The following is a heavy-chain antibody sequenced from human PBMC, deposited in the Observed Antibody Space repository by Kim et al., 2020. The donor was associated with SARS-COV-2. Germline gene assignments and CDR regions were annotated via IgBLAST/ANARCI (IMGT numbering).Heavy chain of an antibody. Sequence: GGSLRLSCAASGFTFSSYGMHWVRQAPGKGLEWVAVISYDGSNNYYADSVKGRFTISRDNSKNTLDLQMNSLRAEDAAVYYCAKGRGWELLLSAFDIWGQGTMVTVSS. D-gene: IGHD1-26*01. J-gene: IGHJ3*02. CDR1: GFTFSSYG. CDR3: AKGRGWELLLSAFDI. V-gene: IGHV3-30*18. CDR2: ISYDGSNN.